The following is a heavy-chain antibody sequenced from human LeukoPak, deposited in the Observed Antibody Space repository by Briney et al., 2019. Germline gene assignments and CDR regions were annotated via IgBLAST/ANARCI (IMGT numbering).Heavy chain of an antibody. CDR1: GGSISSYY. V-gene: IGHV4-59*01. J-gene: IGHJ5*02. D-gene: IGHD6-13*01. Sequence: SETLSLTCTVSGGSISSYYWSWIRQPPGKGLEWIGYIYYSGSTNYNPSLKSRVTISVDTSKNQFSLKLSSVTAADTAVYYCARDRTGIAAAGIWWFDPWGQGTLVTVSS. CDR2: IYYSGST. CDR3: ARDRTGIAAAGIWWFDP.